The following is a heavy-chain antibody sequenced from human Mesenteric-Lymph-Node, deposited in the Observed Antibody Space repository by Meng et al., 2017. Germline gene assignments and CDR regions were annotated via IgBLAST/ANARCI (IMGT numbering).Heavy chain of an antibody. CDR2: INPNSGNT. V-gene: IGHV1-8*03. D-gene: IGHD3-22*01. Sequence: ASVKVSCKASGYTFTGYYMHWVRQAPGQGLEWMGRINPNSGNTGYAQKFQGRVTITRNTSISTAYMELSSLRSEDTAVYYCARVQVSGKYYYDSSAQVGWGQGTLVTVSS. CDR1: GYTFTGYY. CDR3: ARVQVSGKYYYDSSAQVG. J-gene: IGHJ4*02.